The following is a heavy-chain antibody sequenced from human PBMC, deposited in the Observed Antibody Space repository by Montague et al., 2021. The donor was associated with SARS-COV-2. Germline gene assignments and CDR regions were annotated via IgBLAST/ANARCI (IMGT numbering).Heavy chain of an antibody. CDR2: IYYSGST. Sequence: SETLSLTCTVSGSSISSSSYYWGWIRQPPGKGLEWIGSIYYSGSTYYNPSLKSRVTISVDTSKNQFSLKLSSVTAADTAVYYCAREAYYYDSSGYYGGGYYYYYGMDVWGQGTTVTVSS. J-gene: IGHJ6*02. D-gene: IGHD3-22*01. CDR1: GSSISSSSYY. CDR3: AREAYYYDSSGYYGGGYYYYYGMDV. V-gene: IGHV4-39*02.